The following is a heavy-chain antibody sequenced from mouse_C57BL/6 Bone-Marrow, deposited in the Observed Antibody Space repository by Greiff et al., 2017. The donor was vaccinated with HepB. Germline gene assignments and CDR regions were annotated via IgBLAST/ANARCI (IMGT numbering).Heavy chain of an antibody. CDR1: GFTFSSYS. J-gene: IGHJ4*01. CDR3: ARHGIPMDY. V-gene: IGHV5-6*02. Sequence: EVMLVESGGDLVKPGGSLKLSCAASGFTFSSYSMSWVRQTPDKRLEWVATISSGGSYTYYPDSVKGRFTISRDNAKNTLYLQMSSLKSEDTAMYYCARHGIPMDYWGQGTSVTVSS. CDR2: ISSGGSYT.